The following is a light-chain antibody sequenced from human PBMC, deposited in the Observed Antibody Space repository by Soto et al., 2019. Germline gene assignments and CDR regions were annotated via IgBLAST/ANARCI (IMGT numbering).Light chain of an antibody. CDR2: DAS. Sequence: DIQMTQSPSTLSASVGDGVTLTCRASQNISVWLAWYQQRPGKAPKFLIYDASNLETGVSSRFSGSGSGTEFTLTIRSLQPDDFATYYCQQYDSSSPTFGQGTKLEIK. CDR3: QQYDSSSPT. CDR1: QNISVW. J-gene: IGKJ2*01. V-gene: IGKV1-5*01.